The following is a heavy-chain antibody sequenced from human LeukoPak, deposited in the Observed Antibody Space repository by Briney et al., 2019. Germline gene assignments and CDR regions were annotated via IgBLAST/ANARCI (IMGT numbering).Heavy chain of an antibody. V-gene: IGHV4-38-2*02. CDR1: GYSISSGYY. J-gene: IGHJ6*03. CDR3: ARGRRDRITIFGVVTKPYYMDV. CDR2: IYHSGST. Sequence: SETLSLTCTVSGYSISSGYYWSWIRQPPGKGLEWIGSIYHSGSTYYNPSLKSRVTISVDTSKNQFSLKLSSVTAADTAVYYCARGRRDRITIFGVVTKPYYMDVWGKGTTVTVSS. D-gene: IGHD3-3*01.